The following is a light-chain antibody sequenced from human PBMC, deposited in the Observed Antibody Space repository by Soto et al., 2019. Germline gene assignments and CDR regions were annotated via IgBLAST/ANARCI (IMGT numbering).Light chain of an antibody. CDR3: ASYTSSRPYV. V-gene: IGLV2-14*01. CDR1: SSDVGGYFY. CDR2: EVS. Sequence: QSALTQPASVSGSPGQSITISCIGTSSDVGGYFYVSWYQQHPVKAPQLIIYEVSNRPSGVSNRFSGSKSGNTASLTISGLQAEDEADYYCASYTSSRPYVFGTGTKVTVL. J-gene: IGLJ1*01.